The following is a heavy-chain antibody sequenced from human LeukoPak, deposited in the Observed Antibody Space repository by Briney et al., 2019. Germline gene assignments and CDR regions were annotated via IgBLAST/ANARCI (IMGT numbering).Heavy chain of an antibody. V-gene: IGHV4-59*01. J-gene: IGHJ5*02. Sequence: SETLSLTCTVSGGSISNYYWSWIRQPPGKGLESIGYIYYSGSTNYNPSLKSRVTISVDTSKNQFSLKLSSVTAADTAVYYCATSWFGEFSWFDPWGQGTLVTVSS. D-gene: IGHD3-10*01. CDR3: ATSWFGEFSWFDP. CDR2: IYYSGST. CDR1: GGSISNYY.